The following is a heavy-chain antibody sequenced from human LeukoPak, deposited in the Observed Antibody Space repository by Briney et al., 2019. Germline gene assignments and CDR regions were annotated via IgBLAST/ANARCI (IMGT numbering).Heavy chain of an antibody. Sequence: GGSLRLSCAASGFTFSSYAMHWVRQAPGKGLEWVAFIRYDGSNKYYADSVKGRFTISRDNSKNTLYLQMNSLRAEDTAVYYCAKVHEAGNYDILTGYLDAYYFDYWGQGTLVTVSS. D-gene: IGHD3-9*01. CDR3: AKVHEAGNYDILTGYLDAYYFDY. J-gene: IGHJ4*02. CDR1: GFTFSSYA. V-gene: IGHV3-30*02. CDR2: IRYDGSNK.